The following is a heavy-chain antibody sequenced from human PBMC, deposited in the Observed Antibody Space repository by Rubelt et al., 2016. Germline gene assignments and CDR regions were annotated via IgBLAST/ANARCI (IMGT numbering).Heavy chain of an antibody. Sequence: QVQLQESGPGLVKPLETLSLTCTVSGGSISSYYWSWIRQPPGKGLEWIGSIYYSGSTYYNPSLKSRVTISVDTSKNQFSLKLSSVTAADTAVYYCARRYSSSWYGYWGQGTLVTVSS. CDR1: GGSISSYY. D-gene: IGHD6-13*01. CDR3: ARRYSSSWYGY. J-gene: IGHJ4*02. V-gene: IGHV4-59*05. CDR2: IYYSGST.